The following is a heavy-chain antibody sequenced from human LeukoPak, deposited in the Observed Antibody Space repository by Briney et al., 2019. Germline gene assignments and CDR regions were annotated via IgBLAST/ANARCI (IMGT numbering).Heavy chain of an antibody. CDR1: GGSIRGYY. D-gene: IGHD3-10*01. Sequence: PSETLSLTCNVSGGSIRGYYWSWIRQPPGKGLEWIGYIYSSGSTNYNPSLKSRVIMSVDTSKNQFSLKVSSVTAADTAVYYCARVFDSGSPAYFYYMDVWGKGTTVTISS. CDR2: IYSSGST. J-gene: IGHJ6*03. V-gene: IGHV4-59*01. CDR3: ARVFDSGSPAYFYYMDV.